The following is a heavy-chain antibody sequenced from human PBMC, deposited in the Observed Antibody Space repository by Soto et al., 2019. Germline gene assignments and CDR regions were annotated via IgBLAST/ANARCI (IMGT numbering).Heavy chain of an antibody. Sequence: SVKVSCKASGYTFTGYYIHWVRQAPGQGLEWMGRIIPILGIANYAQKFQGRVTITADKSTSTAYMELSSLRSEDTAVYYCARDEYSSSWPLYWGQGTLVTVSS. CDR3: ARDEYSSSWPLY. CDR2: IIPILGIA. D-gene: IGHD6-13*01. V-gene: IGHV1-69*04. J-gene: IGHJ4*02. CDR1: GYTFTGYY.